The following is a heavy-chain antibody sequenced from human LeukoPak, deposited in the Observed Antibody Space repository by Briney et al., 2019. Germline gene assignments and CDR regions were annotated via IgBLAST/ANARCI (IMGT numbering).Heavy chain of an antibody. Sequence: GGSLRLSCAASGFTFSRYAMHWVRQAPGKGLEWVAVISYDGSNEYYADSVKGRFTISRDSSENTLYLQMHSLRVEDTAVYYCARVGYYSSGPFSYFDYWGQGTLVTVSS. D-gene: IGHD3-10*01. V-gene: IGHV3-30-3*01. CDR3: ARVGYYSSGPFSYFDY. J-gene: IGHJ4*02. CDR2: ISYDGSNE. CDR1: GFTFSRYA.